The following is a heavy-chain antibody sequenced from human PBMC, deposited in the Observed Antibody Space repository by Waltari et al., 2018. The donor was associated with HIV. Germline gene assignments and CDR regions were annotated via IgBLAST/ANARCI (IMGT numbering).Heavy chain of an antibody. J-gene: IGHJ4*02. CDR1: GGSISSGSYY. CDR3: ARATGDSPFDY. V-gene: IGHV4-61*02. Sequence: QVQLQESDPGLVKPSQTLSLTCTVSGGSISSGSYYWSWIRQPAGKGLEWIGRIYTSRSTNYNPSLKSRVTISVDTSKNQLSLKLSSVTAADTAVYYCARATGDSPFDYWGQGTLVTVSS. CDR2: IYTSRST. D-gene: IGHD4-17*01.